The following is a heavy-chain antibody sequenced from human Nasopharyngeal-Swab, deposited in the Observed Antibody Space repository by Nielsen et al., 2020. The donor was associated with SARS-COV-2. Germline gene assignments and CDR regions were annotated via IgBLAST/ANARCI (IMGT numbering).Heavy chain of an antibody. CDR1: GYTFTSYG. CDR3: ARDHGSSSLNYYYYYYMDV. J-gene: IGHJ6*03. V-gene: IGHV1-18*01. CDR2: ISAYNGNT. Sequence: ASVKVSCKASGYTFTSYGISWVRQAPGQGLEWMGWISAYNGNTNYAPKLQGRVTMTTDTSTSTAYMELRSLRSDDTAVYYCARDHGSSSLNYYYYYYMDVWGKGTTVTVSS. D-gene: IGHD6-6*01.